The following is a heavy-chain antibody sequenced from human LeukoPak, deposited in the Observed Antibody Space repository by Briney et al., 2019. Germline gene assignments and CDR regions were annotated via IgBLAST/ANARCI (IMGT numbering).Heavy chain of an antibody. Sequence: ASVKVSCKASGGTFSSYAISWVRQAPGQGLEWMGGTIPIFGTANYAQKFQGRVTITADESTSTAYMELSSLRSEDTAVYYCARDREYYYDSSGYYWGQGTLVTVSS. D-gene: IGHD3-22*01. CDR2: TIPIFGTA. J-gene: IGHJ4*02. CDR3: ARDREYYYDSSGYY. V-gene: IGHV1-69*13. CDR1: GGTFSSYA.